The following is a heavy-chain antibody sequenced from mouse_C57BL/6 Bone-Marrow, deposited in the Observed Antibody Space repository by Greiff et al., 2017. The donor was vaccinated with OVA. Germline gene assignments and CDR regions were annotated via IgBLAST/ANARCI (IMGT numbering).Heavy chain of an antibody. J-gene: IGHJ4*01. CDR1: GYTFTDYY. D-gene: IGHD1-1*01. Sequence: VQLQQSGPVLVKPGASVKMSCKASGYTFTDYYMNWVKQSHGKSLEWIGVINPYNGGTSYTQKFKGMATLTVDTSSSTDYMELNSLTSEDTAVYDCARSEGITTVPYYYAMDYWGQGTSVTVSS. CDR3: ARSEGITTVPYYYAMDY. V-gene: IGHV1-19*01. CDR2: INPYNGGT.